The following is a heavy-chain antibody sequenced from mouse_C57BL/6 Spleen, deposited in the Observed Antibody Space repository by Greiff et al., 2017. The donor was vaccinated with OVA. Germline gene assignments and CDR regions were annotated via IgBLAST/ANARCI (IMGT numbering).Heavy chain of an antibody. CDR3: ARGRNYFDD. CDR2: IYPGAGDT. J-gene: IGHJ2*01. CDR1: GYAFSSSW. Sequence: QVQLKESGPELVKPGASVKISCKASGYAFSSSWMNWVKQRPGKGLEWIGRIYPGAGDTNYNGKFKGKATLTADKSSSTAYMQLSSLTSEDSAVYFCARGRNYFDDWGQGTTLTVSS. V-gene: IGHV1-82*01.